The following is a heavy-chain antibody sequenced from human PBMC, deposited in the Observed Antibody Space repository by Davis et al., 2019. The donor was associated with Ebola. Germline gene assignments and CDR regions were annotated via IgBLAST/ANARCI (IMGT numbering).Heavy chain of an antibody. J-gene: IGHJ4*02. V-gene: IGHV1-69*10. CDR3: ARANHYRLVLDY. CDR1: AGTFSSYA. CDR2: IIPILGTA. Sequence: SVQVSCKASAGTFSSYAISWVRPAAGHGLEWMGGIIPILGTANYAQKFQGRVTITADKSTSTAYMDLSSLRSEDTAVYYCARANHYRLVLDYWGQGTLVTVSS. D-gene: IGHD6-19*01.